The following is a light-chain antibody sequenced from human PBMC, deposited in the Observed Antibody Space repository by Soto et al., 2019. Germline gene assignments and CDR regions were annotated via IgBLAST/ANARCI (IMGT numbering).Light chain of an antibody. CDR3: TSWTTSTTRI. CDR2: DVN. J-gene: IGLJ2*01. CDR1: SSDIGAYNF. Sequence: QSVLAQPASVSGSPGQSITISCTGTSSDIGAYNFVSWYQQHPGKAPKLMLYDVNIRPSGVSNRFSGSKSGNTASLTISGLQAEDEADYYCTSWTTSTTRIFGGGTKVTV. V-gene: IGLV2-14*03.